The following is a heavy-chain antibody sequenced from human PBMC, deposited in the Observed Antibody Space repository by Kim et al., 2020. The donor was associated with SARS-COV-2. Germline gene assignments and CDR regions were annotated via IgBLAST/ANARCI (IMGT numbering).Heavy chain of an antibody. V-gene: IGHV4-59*01. D-gene: IGHD4-17*01. CDR3: ARDLYGDYGSSYYYYMDV. J-gene: IGHJ6*03. Sequence: SETLSLTCTVSGGSISSYYWSWIRQPPGKGLEWIGYIYYSGSTNYNPSLKSRVTISVDTSKNQFSLKLSSVTAADTAVYYCARDLYGDYGSSYYYYMDVWGKGTTVTVSS. CDR1: GGSISSYY. CDR2: IYYSGST.